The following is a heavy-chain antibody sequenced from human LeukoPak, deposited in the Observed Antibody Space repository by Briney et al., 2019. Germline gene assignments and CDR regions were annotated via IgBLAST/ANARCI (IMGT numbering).Heavy chain of an antibody. CDR2: IWYDGTNK. D-gene: IGHD4-17*01. V-gene: IGHV3-33*01. CDR3: ATKSYGDYVEDY. J-gene: IGHJ4*02. Sequence: GRSLRLSCAASGFTFSSYGMHSVRQAPGKGLEWVAVIWYDGTNKYYADSVKGRFTISRDNSKNTLYLQMNSLSAEDTAVYYCATKSYGDYVEDYWGQGTLVTVSS. CDR1: GFTFSSYG.